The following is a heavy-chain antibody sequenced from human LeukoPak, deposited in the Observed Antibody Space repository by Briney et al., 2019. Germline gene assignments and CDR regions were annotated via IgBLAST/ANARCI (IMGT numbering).Heavy chain of an antibody. J-gene: IGHJ4*02. Sequence: GGSLRLSCAASGFTFSSYSMNWVRQAPGKGLEWVSYISSSSSYIYYADSVKGRFTISRDNAKNSLYLQMNSLRAEDTAVYYCASPIVGATRWGQGTLVTVSS. CDR3: ASPIVGATR. D-gene: IGHD1-26*01. CDR1: GFTFSSYS. CDR2: ISSSSSYI. V-gene: IGHV3-21*05.